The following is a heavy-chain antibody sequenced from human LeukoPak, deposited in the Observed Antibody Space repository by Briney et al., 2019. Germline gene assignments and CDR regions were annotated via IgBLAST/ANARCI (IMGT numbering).Heavy chain of an antibody. J-gene: IGHJ4*02. V-gene: IGHV3-23*01. Sequence: GGSLRLSCAASGFTFSSYALTWVRQAPGKGLEWVSTVSGTGGSTYYADSVKGRFTISRDNSKHTLYLQMNSLRADDTAVYYCAKTNGRNWALGYWGQGTLVTVSS. CDR2: VSGTGGST. D-gene: IGHD5-24*01. CDR3: AKTNGRNWALGY. CDR1: GFTFSSYA.